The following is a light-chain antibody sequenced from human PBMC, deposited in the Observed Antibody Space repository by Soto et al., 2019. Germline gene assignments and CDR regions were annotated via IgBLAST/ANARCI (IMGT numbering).Light chain of an antibody. Sequence: SYELTQPPSVSVSSGQTARITCSGDELPKEYAYWYQQKPGQAPLLVIYKDTERPSGIPERFSASSSGTTVTLTISGVQAEDEGDYYCLSADSSRLYVFGTGTKVTVL. V-gene: IGLV3-25*02. CDR1: ELPKEY. CDR3: LSADSSRLYV. CDR2: KDT. J-gene: IGLJ1*01.